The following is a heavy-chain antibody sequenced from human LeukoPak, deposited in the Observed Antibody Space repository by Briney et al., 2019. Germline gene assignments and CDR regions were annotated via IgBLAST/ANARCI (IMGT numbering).Heavy chain of an antibody. D-gene: IGHD3-16*02. Sequence: GGSLRLSRAASGFTFSSYAMSWVRQAPGKGLEWVSAISGSGGSTYYADSVKGRFTISRDNSKNTLYLQMNSLRAEDTAVYYCAKDWHDYVWGSYRYFDYWGQGTLVTVSS. CDR2: ISGSGGST. CDR1: GFTFSSYA. CDR3: AKDWHDYVWGSYRYFDY. V-gene: IGHV3-23*01. J-gene: IGHJ4*02.